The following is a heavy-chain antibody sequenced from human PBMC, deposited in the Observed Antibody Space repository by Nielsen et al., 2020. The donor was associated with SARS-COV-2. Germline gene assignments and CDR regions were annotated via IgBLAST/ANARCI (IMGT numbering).Heavy chain of an antibody. CDR3: ARDTETTVTKSSAY. D-gene: IGHD4-17*01. V-gene: IGHV3-21*01. J-gene: IGHJ4*02. CDR1: GYSFSSYS. CDR2: ISRDSTYI. Sequence: GGSLRLSCAGSGYSFSSYSMRWFRQAPGKGLEWFSSISRDSTYIFYADSVTGRFTISRDNAKNSLYLQMNSLRAEDTAIYYCARDTETTVTKSSAYWGQGTLVIVSS.